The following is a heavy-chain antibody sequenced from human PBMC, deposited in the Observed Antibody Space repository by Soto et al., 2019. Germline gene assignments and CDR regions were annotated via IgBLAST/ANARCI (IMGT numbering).Heavy chain of an antibody. J-gene: IGHJ4*02. D-gene: IGHD3-22*01. Sequence: GWTLRLSCTTSGFTFSTYSMNWVRQAPGKGLEWVSSISSSSSYIYYADSLEGRFTISRDDAKNSVYLQMNSLRAEDTALYYCERGEVNYYDSSGYTPFDYWGPGTLVTVSS. CDR3: ERGEVNYYDSSGYTPFDY. CDR2: ISSSSSYI. CDR1: GFTFSTYS. V-gene: IGHV3-21*01.